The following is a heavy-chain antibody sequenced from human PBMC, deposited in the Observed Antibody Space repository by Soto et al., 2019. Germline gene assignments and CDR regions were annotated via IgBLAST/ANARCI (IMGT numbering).Heavy chain of an antibody. CDR1: GFTFSSYS. V-gene: IGHV3-48*02. D-gene: IGHD5-12*01. CDR3: AREGYRGFTY. CDR2: ISSSGSTI. J-gene: IGHJ4*02. Sequence: EVQLVESGGGLVQPGGSLRLSCAASGFTFSSYSMNWVRQAPGKGLEWVSYISSSGSTIYYADSVRGRSTISRDNAKNLRYLQITSRGDEDPAVYSCAREGYRGFTYWGKGTLVTVSS.